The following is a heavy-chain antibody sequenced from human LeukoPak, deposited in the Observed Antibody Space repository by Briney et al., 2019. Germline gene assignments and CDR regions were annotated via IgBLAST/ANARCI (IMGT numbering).Heavy chain of an antibody. J-gene: IGHJ4*02. CDR2: RNPNSGNT. V-gene: IGHV1-8*01. D-gene: IGHD6-19*01. Sequence: GASVKVSCKASGYTFTSYDINWVRQAIGQGLEWMGWRNPNSGNTGYAQKFQGRVTMTRNTSISTAYMELSSLRSEDTAVYYCARAGIAVAGRDYWGQGTLVTVSS. CDR1: GYTFTSYD. CDR3: ARAGIAVAGRDY.